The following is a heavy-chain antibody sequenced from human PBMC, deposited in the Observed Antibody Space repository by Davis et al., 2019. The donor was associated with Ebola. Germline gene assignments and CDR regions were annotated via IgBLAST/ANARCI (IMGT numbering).Heavy chain of an antibody. CDR2: IKQDGSEK. CDR3: ARASGQGSGWYARFDY. V-gene: IGHV3-7*01. D-gene: IGHD6-19*01. J-gene: IGHJ4*02. CDR1: GFTFSSYS. Sequence: GESLKISCAASGFTFSSYSMNWVRQAPGKGLEWVANIKQDGSEKYYVDSVKGRFTISRDNAKNSLFLQMNSLRAEDTAVYYCARASGQGSGWYARFDYWGQGTLVTVSS.